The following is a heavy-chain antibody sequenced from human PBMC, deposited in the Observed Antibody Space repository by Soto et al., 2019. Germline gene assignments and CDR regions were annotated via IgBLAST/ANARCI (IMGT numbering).Heavy chain of an antibody. J-gene: IGHJ6*02. CDR3: ASVGTWFGEFHYYHYGMDV. D-gene: IGHD3-10*01. Sequence: ASESLTLTCAFYGGSFSVYYWSWIRQPPGKGLEWIGEINNSGSTNYNPSLKSRVTISVDTSKNQFSLKLSSVTAADTAVYYCASVGTWFGEFHYYHYGMDVWGQGTPVTVSS. CDR1: GGSFSVYY. V-gene: IGHV4-34*01. CDR2: INNSGST.